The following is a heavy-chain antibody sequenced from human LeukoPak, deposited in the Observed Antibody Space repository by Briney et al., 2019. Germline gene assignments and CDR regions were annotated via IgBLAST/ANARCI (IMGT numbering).Heavy chain of an antibody. J-gene: IGHJ5*02. D-gene: IGHD3-3*01. CDR1: GFTFSSYG. V-gene: IGHV3-33*06. Sequence: AGGSLRLSCAASGFTFSSYGMHWVRQAPGKGLEWVAVIWYDGSNKYYADSVKGRFTISRDNSKNTLYLQMNSLRAEDTAVYYCAKVEWFRWFDPWGQGALVTVSS. CDR3: AKVEWFRWFDP. CDR2: IWYDGSNK.